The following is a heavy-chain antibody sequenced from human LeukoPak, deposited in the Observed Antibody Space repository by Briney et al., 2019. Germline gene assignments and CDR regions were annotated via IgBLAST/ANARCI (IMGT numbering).Heavy chain of an antibody. D-gene: IGHD3-10*01. J-gene: IGHJ3*01. CDR2: IIPIFGTA. CDR3: ARKITMVLGLGPLDF. CDR1: GGTFSSYA. Sequence: ASVKVSCKASGGTFSSYAISWVRQAPGQGLEWMGGIIPIFGTANYAQKFQGRVTITADESTSTAYMELSSLRPEDTAVYYCARKITMVLGLGPLDFWEQGTMVTVSS. V-gene: IGHV1-69*13.